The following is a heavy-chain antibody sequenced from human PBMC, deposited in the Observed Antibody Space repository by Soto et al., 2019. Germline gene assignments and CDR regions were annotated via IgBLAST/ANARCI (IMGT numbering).Heavy chain of an antibody. V-gene: IGHV4-31*01. Sequence: QVQLQESGPGLVKTSQPLSLLCTVSGGSINSGGYYWNWIRQHPGKGLEWIGYICYSGSTYYNPLLRRLVTIPAETSGKLCSLRLSTVTASDTAVYFGARGYRQSGYSSSWVFDYWGQGSLVNVSS. J-gene: IGHJ4*02. CDR3: ARGYRQSGYSSSWVFDY. CDR1: GGSINSGGYY. D-gene: IGHD6-13*01. CDR2: ICYSGST.